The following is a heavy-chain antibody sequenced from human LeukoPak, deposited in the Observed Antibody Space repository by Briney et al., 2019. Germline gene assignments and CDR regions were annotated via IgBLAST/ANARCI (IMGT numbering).Heavy chain of an antibody. J-gene: IGHJ4*02. D-gene: IGHD3-22*01. CDR1: GGSFSGYY. Sequence: SETLSLTCAVYGGSFSGYYWSWIRQPPGKGLEWIGEIYHSGSTNYNPSLKSRVTISVDKSKNQFSLKLSSVTAADTAVYYCAGGEVITPIDYWGQGTLVTVSS. V-gene: IGHV4-34*01. CDR3: AGGEVITPIDY. CDR2: IYHSGST.